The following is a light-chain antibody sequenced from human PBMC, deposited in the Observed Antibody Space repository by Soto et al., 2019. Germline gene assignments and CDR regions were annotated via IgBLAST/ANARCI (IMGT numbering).Light chain of an antibody. CDR1: NSNIGSNT. CDR2: SNN. CDR3: AAWDDSLNGPYV. V-gene: IGLV1-44*01. Sequence: SVLTQPPSASGTPGQRVTISCSGSNSNIGSNTVNWYQQLPETAPKLLIYSNNQRPSGVPDRFSGSKSGTSASLAISGLQSEDEADYYCAAWDDSLNGPYVFGTGTKVTVL. J-gene: IGLJ1*01.